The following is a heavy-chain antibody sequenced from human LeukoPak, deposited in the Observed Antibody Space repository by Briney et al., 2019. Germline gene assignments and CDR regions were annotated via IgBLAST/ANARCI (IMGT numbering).Heavy chain of an antibody. Sequence: SETLSLTCTVSGGSISSSSYYWGWIPQPPGKGLEWIGSIYYSGSTYYNPSLKSRVTISVDTSKNQFSLKLSSVTAAETAVYYCITMIVVVTGGGYFDYWGQGTLVTVSA. CDR3: ITMIVVVTGGGYFDY. CDR1: GGSISSSSYY. J-gene: IGHJ4*02. CDR2: IYYSGST. D-gene: IGHD3-22*01. V-gene: IGHV4-39*07.